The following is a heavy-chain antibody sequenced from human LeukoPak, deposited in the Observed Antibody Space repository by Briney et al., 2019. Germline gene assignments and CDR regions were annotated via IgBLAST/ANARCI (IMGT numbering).Heavy chain of an antibody. CDR3: ANNAYDILTGYFDFDY. J-gene: IGHJ4*02. V-gene: IGHV3-23*01. CDR2: ISGSGGST. D-gene: IGHD3-9*01. CDR1: GFTFSSCA. Sequence: PGGSLRLSCAASGFTFSSCAMSWVRQAPGKGLEWVSAISGSGGSTYYADSVKGRFTISRDNSKNTLYLQMNSLRAEDTAVYYCANNAYDILTGYFDFDYWGQGTLVTVSS.